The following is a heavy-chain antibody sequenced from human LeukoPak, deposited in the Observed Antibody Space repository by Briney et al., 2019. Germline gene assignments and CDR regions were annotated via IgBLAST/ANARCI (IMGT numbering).Heavy chain of an antibody. CDR3: ARDNYYDSSGYFDY. CDR2: IYYSGST. J-gene: IGHJ4*02. V-gene: IGHV4-31*03. CDR1: GGSISSGGYY. Sequence: SQTLSLTCTVSGGSISSGGYYWSWIRQHPGKGLEWIGYIYYSGSTYYNPSLKSRVTISVDTSKNQFSLKLSSVTTADTAVYYCARDNYYDSSGYFDYWGQGTLVTVSS. D-gene: IGHD3-22*01.